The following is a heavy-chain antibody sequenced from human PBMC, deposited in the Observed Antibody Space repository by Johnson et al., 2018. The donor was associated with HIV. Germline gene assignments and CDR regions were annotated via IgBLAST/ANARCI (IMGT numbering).Heavy chain of an antibody. Sequence: QVQLVESGGGVVQPGRSLRLSCAASGFTFTSYAMHWVRQAPGKGLEWVAVVSYDGSTKYYADSVKGRVTISRDDSKNTLYLRLNSLRPEDSAVYYCAKDVSVVTPSGSFDIWGQGTRVTVSS. CDR1: GFTFTSYA. J-gene: IGHJ3*02. D-gene: IGHD4-23*01. V-gene: IGHV3-30*04. CDR3: AKDVSVVTPSGSFDI. CDR2: VSYDGSTK.